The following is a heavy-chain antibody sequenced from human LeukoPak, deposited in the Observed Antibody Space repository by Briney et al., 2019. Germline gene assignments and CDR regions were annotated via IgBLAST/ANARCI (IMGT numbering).Heavy chain of an antibody. CDR1: GASFHNYS. J-gene: IGHJ4*01. D-gene: IGHD3-10*01. V-gene: IGHV4-34*01. CDR3: ARSGTSQYSSAYVY. Sequence: PSETLSLTCTVYGASFHNYSWTWIRQPPGKRLEWLGEIGHSGTTTYNPSLNSRVTISLDMSKNQFSLRFTSVTAADTAVYYCARSGTSQYSSAYVYWGQGSVVTVSS. CDR2: IGHSGTT.